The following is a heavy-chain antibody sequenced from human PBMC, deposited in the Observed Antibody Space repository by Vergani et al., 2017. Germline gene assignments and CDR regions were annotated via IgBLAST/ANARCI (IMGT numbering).Heavy chain of an antibody. Sequence: QLQLQESGSGLVKPSQTLSLTCAVSGGSISSGGYSWSWIRQPPGKGLVWIGYIYHSGSTYYNPSLKSRVTISVDRSTNQFSLKLSSVTAADTAVYYCARAPNHSGYYYMDVWGKGTTVTVSS. D-gene: IGHD1-26*01. CDR3: ARAPNHSGYYYMDV. V-gene: IGHV4-30-2*01. CDR2: IYHSGST. J-gene: IGHJ6*03. CDR1: GGSISSGGYS.